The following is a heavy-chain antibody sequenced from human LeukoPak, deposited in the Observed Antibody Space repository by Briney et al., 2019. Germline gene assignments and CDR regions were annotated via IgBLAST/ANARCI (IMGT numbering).Heavy chain of an antibody. D-gene: IGHD2-2*01. J-gene: IGHJ4*02. Sequence: GRSLRLSCAASGFTFSSFGMHWVRQAPGRGLEWVAVIWYDGSKKYYADSVKGRFTISRDNSKNTLYLQMNGMRAEDTAVYYCARDLYLIPGAMPSCDYWGQGILVTVSS. CDR2: IWYDGSKK. CDR3: ARDLYLIPGAMPSCDY. CDR1: GFTFSSFG. V-gene: IGHV3-33*01.